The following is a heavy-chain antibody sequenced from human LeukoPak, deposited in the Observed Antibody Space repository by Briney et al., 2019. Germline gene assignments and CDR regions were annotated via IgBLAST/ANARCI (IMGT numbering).Heavy chain of an antibody. CDR1: GFTFSSYA. CDR2: IRGSGDNT. CDR3: AKGSYYDSSGSFYFDY. D-gene: IGHD3-22*01. V-gene: IGHV3-23*01. Sequence: QSGGSLRLSCAASGFTFSSYAMSWVRQAPGKGLEWVSGIRGSGDNTYYADSVKGRFTISRDNSKNTLYVQVNSLGTEDTAAYYCAKGSYYDSSGSFYFDYWGQGTLVTVSS. J-gene: IGHJ4*02.